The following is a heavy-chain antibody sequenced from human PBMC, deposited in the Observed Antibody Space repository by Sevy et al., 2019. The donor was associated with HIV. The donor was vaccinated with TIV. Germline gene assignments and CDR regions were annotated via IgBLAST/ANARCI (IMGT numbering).Heavy chain of an antibody. CDR3: ARDPSPISYRSSWRGAYYHDY. CDR1: GFTFSSYA. V-gene: IGHV3-30*04. J-gene: IGHJ4*02. CDR2: ISYDGSNK. Sequence: GGSLRLSCAASGFTFSSYAMHWVRQAPGKGLEWVAVISYDGSNKYYADSVKGRFTSSRDNSKKPLYLQMKSLRAEDPDVNYCARDPSPISYRSSWRGAYYHDYWGQGTLVTVSS. D-gene: IGHD6-13*01.